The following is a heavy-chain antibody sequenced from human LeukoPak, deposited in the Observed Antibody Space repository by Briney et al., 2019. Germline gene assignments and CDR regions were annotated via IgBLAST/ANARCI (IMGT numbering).Heavy chain of an antibody. Sequence: SETLSLTCAVYGGSFSGYYWSWIRQPPGKGLEWIGEINHSGSTNYNPSLKSRVTISVGTSKNQFSLKLSSVTAADTAVYYCARYDSSGPYYFDYWGQGTLVTVSS. CDR1: GGSFSGYY. V-gene: IGHV4-34*01. CDR3: ARYDSSGPYYFDY. CDR2: INHSGST. D-gene: IGHD6-19*01. J-gene: IGHJ4*02.